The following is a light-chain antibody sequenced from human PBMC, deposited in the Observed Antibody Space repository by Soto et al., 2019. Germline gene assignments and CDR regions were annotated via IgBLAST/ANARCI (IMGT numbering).Light chain of an antibody. CDR3: QAWDSSTLV. Sequence: SYELTQPPSVSVSPGQTASITCSGDKLGDKYASWYQQKPGQSPVLVIYQDSKRPSGIPERFSGSNSGNTATLTISGTQAMDEADYYCQAWDSSTLVFGGGTKLTVL. J-gene: IGLJ2*01. CDR1: KLGDKY. CDR2: QDS. V-gene: IGLV3-1*01.